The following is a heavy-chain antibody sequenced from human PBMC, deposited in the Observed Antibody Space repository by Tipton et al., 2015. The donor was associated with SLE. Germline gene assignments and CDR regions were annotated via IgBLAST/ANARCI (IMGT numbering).Heavy chain of an antibody. Sequence: TLSLTCIVSGGSISSGGYHWSWIRQPPGKGLEWIGNIYYTGHTYYSPSLESRLTFSVDTSTNQFSLMLSSVSAADAAVYYCARGSGVSVRRFDSWGQGILVTVSS. J-gene: IGHJ4*02. D-gene: IGHD3-10*01. CDR2: IYYTGHT. CDR3: ARGSGVSVRRFDS. CDR1: GGSISSGGYH. V-gene: IGHV4-30-4*08.